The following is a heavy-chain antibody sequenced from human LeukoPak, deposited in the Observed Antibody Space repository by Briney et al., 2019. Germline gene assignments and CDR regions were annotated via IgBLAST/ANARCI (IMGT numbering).Heavy chain of an antibody. Sequence: GGSLRLSCAASGFTFSSYSMNWVRQAPGKGLEWVSYISSSSSTIYYADSVKGRFTISRDNAKNSLYLQMNSLRAEDTAVYYCARDNGFWSGYYPGYWGQGTLVTVSS. D-gene: IGHD3-3*01. CDR2: ISSSSSTI. CDR3: ARDNGFWSGYYPGY. J-gene: IGHJ4*02. CDR1: GFTFSSYS. V-gene: IGHV3-48*04.